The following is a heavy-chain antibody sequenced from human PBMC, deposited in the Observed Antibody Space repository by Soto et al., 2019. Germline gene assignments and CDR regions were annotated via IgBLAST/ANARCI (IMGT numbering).Heavy chain of an antibody. Sequence: SETMSLTCTVSGVSISSGGYYWIWIRQHPGKGLEWIGYICYSGSTYYNPSLKSRVTISVDTSKNQFSLKLSSVTAADTAVYYCARDSLRYFDWLSHSHYYYYGMDVWGQGTTVTVSS. CDR3: ARDSLRYFDWLSHSHYYYYGMDV. V-gene: IGHV4-31*03. J-gene: IGHJ6*02. D-gene: IGHD3-9*01. CDR2: ICYSGST. CDR1: GVSISSGGYY.